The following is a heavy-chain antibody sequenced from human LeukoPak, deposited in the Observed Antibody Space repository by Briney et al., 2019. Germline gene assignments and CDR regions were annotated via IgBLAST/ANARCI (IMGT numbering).Heavy chain of an antibody. J-gene: IGHJ3*02. CDR1: GFTFSSSN. Sequence: GGSLRLSCAASGFTFSSSNMHWVRQAPGKGLEWVSFISGTSTAIIYADSVKGRFTISRDIGRKSLYLQMNSLSDEDTAVYYCARGRGRSYSDAFDIWGQGTVVTVSS. CDR3: ARGRGRSYSDAFDI. CDR2: ISGTSTAI. V-gene: IGHV3-48*02. D-gene: IGHD1-26*01.